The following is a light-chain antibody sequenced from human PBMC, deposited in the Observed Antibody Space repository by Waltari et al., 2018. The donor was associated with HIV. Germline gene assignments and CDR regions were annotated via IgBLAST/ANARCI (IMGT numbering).Light chain of an antibody. CDR1: QSISSY. CDR3: QQSYSTPYT. CDR2: GAS. V-gene: IGKV1-39*01. J-gene: IGKJ2*01. Sequence: DIQMTQSPSSLSASVGDGVTITCRATQSISSYLNWYRQKPGAAPKLLIYGASTVHSGVPSRISGSGSGTDFTLTINNLQPEDFAIYYCQQSYSTPYTFGQGTKVEIK.